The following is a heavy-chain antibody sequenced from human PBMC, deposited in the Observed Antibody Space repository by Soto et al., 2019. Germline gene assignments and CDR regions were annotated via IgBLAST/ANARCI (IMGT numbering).Heavy chain of an antibody. CDR3: ARDRVGRRQQQVFDY. CDR1: GGTFSSYA. CDR2: IIPIFGTA. Sequence: QVQLVQSGAEVKKPGSSVKVSCKASGGTFSSYAISWVRQAPGQGLEWMGGIIPIFGTANYAQKFQGRVTITADESTSTANMELSSLRSENTAVYYCARDRVGRRQQQVFDYWGQGTLVTVSS. V-gene: IGHV1-69*01. J-gene: IGHJ4*02. D-gene: IGHD6-13*01.